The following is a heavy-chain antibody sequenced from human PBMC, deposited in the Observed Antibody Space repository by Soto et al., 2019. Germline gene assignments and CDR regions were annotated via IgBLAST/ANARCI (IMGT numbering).Heavy chain of an antibody. CDR2: NSGSGDST. V-gene: IGHV3-23*01. D-gene: IGHD3-3*02. Sequence: EVQLLESGGGLVQPGGSLRLSCAASGFTFNNYAMSWVRQAPGKGLEWVSSNSGSGDSTYYADSVKGRFTISRDNSKNTLYLLMNSLRDEDTAVYYCAKDRGGRTFLEWLLVAFDYWGQGTLVTVSS. J-gene: IGHJ4*02. CDR1: GFTFNNYA. CDR3: AKDRGGRTFLEWLLVAFDY.